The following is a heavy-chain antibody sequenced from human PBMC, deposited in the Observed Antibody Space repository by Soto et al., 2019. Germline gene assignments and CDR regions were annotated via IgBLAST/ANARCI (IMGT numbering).Heavy chain of an antibody. Sequence: SETLSLTCAVSGGSISSGGYSWSWIRQPPGKGLEWIGYIYHSGSTYYNPSLKSRVTISVDRSKNQFSLKLSSVTAADTAVYYCARVDGDYVRSGRSFDPWGQGTLVTVSS. CDR2: IYHSGST. V-gene: IGHV4-30-2*01. J-gene: IGHJ5*02. D-gene: IGHD4-17*01. CDR1: GGSISSGGYS. CDR3: ARVDGDYVRSGRSFDP.